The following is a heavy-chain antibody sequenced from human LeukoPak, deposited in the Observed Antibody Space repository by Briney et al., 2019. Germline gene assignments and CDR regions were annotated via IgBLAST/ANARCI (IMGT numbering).Heavy chain of an antibody. J-gene: IGHJ4*02. CDR1: GYTFTGYY. CDR3: ARDPDSYSSSWSTYFDY. Sequence: GASVKVSCKASGYTFTGYYMHWVRQAPGQGLEWMGWINPNSGGTNYAQKFQGRVTMTRDTSISTAYMELSRLRSDDTAVYYCARDPDSYSSSWSTYFDYWGQGTLVTVSS. CDR2: INPNSGGT. V-gene: IGHV1-2*02. D-gene: IGHD6-13*01.